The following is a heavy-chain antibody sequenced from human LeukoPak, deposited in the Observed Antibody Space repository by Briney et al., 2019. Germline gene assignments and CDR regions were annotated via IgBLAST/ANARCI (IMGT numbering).Heavy chain of an antibody. J-gene: IGHJ4*02. CDR1: GFTVSSNS. CDR2: IKQDGSEK. V-gene: IGHV3-7*01. CDR3: ARVSTMVRGVIMNPIDY. Sequence: GGSPRLSCTVSGFTVSSNSMSWVRQAPGKGLEWVANIKQDGSEKYYVDSVKGRFTISRDNAKNSLYLQMNSLRAEDTAVYYCARVSTMVRGVIMNPIDYWGQGTLVTVSS. D-gene: IGHD3-10*01.